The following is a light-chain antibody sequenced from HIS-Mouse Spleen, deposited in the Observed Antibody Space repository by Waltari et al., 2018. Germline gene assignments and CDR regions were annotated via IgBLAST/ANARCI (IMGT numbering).Light chain of an antibody. Sequence: SYELTQPPSVSVSPGQTARITCSGDALPKKYAYWYQQKSGQAPVLVIQEDSKRPSGIPEGFSGSSSGTMATLTISGAQVEDEADYYWYSTDSSGNHRVFGGGTKLTVL. CDR1: ALPKKY. J-gene: IGLJ2*01. V-gene: IGLV3-10*01. CDR3: YSTDSSGNHRV. CDR2: EDS.